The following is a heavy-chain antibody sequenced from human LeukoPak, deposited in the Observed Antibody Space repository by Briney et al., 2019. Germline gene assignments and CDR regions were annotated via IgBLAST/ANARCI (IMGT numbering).Heavy chain of an antibody. J-gene: IGHJ6*03. CDR2: IYYSGST. D-gene: IGHD6-19*01. V-gene: IGHV4-59*08. CDR3: ARGQKNSSGWSPLYYYYYMDV. Sequence: PSETLSLTCTVSGGSISSYYWSWIRQPPGKGLEWIGYIYYSGSTNYNPSLKSRVTISVDTSKNQFSLKLSSVTAADTAVYYCARGQKNSSGWSPLYYYYYMDVWGKGTTVTVSS. CDR1: GGSISSYY.